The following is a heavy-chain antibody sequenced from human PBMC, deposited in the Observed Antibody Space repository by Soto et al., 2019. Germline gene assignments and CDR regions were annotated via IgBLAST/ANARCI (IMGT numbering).Heavy chain of an antibody. CDR3: RRSSRYSTDV. CDR1: GGSISGYY. Sequence: SETLSLTCTVSGGSISGYYWSWIRQPPGKGLEWIGYIYSTGNTYYNPSLNSQVTISVDTSKNQFSLNVISVTAADTAVYYCRRSSRYSTDVWGQGTTVTVSS. CDR2: IYSTGNT. J-gene: IGHJ6*02. D-gene: IGHD6-13*01. V-gene: IGHV4-4*08.